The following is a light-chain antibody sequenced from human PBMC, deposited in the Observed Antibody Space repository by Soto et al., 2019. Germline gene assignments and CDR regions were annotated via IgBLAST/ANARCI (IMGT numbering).Light chain of an antibody. CDR2: DVS. V-gene: IGLV2-14*01. CDR3: SSYTCSSTLVV. J-gene: IGLJ2*01. Sequence: QSALTQPASVSGSPGQSITISCTGTSSDVGGYNYVSWYQQHPGKAPKLMIYDVSNRPSVVSNRFSGSKSGNTASLTISGLQAEDEADYFCSSYTCSSTLVVFGGGSKRPS. CDR1: SSDVGGYNY.